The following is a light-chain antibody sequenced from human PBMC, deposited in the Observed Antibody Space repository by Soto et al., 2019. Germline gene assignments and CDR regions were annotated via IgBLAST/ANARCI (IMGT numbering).Light chain of an antibody. V-gene: IGKV3-11*01. CDR3: QQRSNWPPS. CDR2: DVS. Sequence: EIVMTQSPASLSVSPGERVTLSCRAGQGVTTNFAWYQQKSGQSPRLLIYDVSTRATGVPARFSGTGSETDFTLTISGLEPEDFAVYYCQQRSNWPPSFGPGTKVDI. CDR1: QGVTTN. J-gene: IGKJ3*01.